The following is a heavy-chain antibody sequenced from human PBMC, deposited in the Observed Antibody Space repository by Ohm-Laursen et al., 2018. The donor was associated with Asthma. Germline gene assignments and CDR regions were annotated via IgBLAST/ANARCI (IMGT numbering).Heavy chain of an antibody. CDR2: MIPNSGNT. V-gene: IGHV1-8*01. CDR1: GYTFTSYD. CDR3: ARGDSSGYYQNWFDP. D-gene: IGHD3-22*01. J-gene: IGHJ5*02. Sequence: GSSVTVSCKASGYTFTSYDINWARQATGQGLGWMGWMIPNSGNTGYAQKFQGRATMTRNTSISTAYMELSSLRSDDTAVYYCARGDSSGYYQNWFDPWGQGTLVTVSS.